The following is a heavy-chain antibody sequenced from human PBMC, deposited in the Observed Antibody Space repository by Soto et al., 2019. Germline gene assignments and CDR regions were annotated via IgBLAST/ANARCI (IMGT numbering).Heavy chain of an antibody. D-gene: IGHD6-13*01. J-gene: IGHJ5*02. CDR3: ARAHEAAGPLRWFDP. CDR1: GFTFSSYS. CDR2: ISSSSSTI. Sequence: GGSLRLSCAASGFTFSSYSMNWVRRAPGKGLEWVSYISSSSSTIYYADSVKGRFTISRDNSKNTLYLQMNSLRAEDTAVYYCARAHEAAGPLRWFDPWGQGTLVTVS. V-gene: IGHV3-48*01.